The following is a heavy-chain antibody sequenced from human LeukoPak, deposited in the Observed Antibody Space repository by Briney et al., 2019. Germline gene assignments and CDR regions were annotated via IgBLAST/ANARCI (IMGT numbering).Heavy chain of an antibody. CDR3: SSAIPNIVVVPAARNDAFDI. CDR1: GGTISSGDYY. Sequence: SSQTLSLTCTVSGGTISSGDYYWSWIRQPPGKGLEWIGYIYYSGSTYYNPSLKSRVTISVETSKNQFSLKLSSVTAADTAVYYSSSAIPNIVVVPAARNDAFDIWGQGTMVTVSS. D-gene: IGHD2-2*01. CDR2: IYYSGST. J-gene: IGHJ3*02. V-gene: IGHV4-30-4*08.